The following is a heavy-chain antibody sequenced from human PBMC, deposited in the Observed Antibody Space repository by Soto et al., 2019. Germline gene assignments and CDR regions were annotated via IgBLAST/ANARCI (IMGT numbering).Heavy chain of an antibody. CDR2: IYYSGST. CDR1: GGSISSGGYY. J-gene: IGHJ4*02. CDR3: ARGPDWNHYFDY. D-gene: IGHD1-1*01. Sequence: SETLSLTCTVSGGSISSGGYYWSWIRQHPGKGLEWIGYIYYSGSTYYNPSLKSRVTISVDTSKNQFSLKLSSVTAADTAVYYCARGPDWNHYFDYWGQGTLVTVSS. V-gene: IGHV4-31*03.